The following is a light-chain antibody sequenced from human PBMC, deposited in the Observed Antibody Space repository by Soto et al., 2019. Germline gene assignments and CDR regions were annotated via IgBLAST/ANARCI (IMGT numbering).Light chain of an antibody. CDR3: QQFGSSPGIT. V-gene: IGKV3-20*01. J-gene: IGKJ3*01. CDR1: QSINSRY. CDR2: GAS. Sequence: EIVLTRSPGTLSLSPGERATLSCRASQSINSRYLAWYQQKPGQAPRLLIYGASSRATGIPDRFSGSGSGTDFTLTISRLEPEDFAVYYCQQFGSSPGITFGPGTKVDIK.